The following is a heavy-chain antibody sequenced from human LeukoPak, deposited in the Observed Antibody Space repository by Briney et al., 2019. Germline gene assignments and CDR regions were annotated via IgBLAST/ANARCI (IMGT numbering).Heavy chain of an antibody. J-gene: IGHJ5*02. CDR2: IYYSGST. CDR1: SGSISSSNYY. V-gene: IGHV4-39*07. CDR3: ARDSSESNWFDP. Sequence: SETLSLTCTVSSGSISSSNYYWSWIRQPPGKGLEWIGSIYYSGSTYYNPSLKSRVTISVDTSKNQFSLKLSSVTAADTAVYYCARDSSESNWFDPWGQGTLVTVSS.